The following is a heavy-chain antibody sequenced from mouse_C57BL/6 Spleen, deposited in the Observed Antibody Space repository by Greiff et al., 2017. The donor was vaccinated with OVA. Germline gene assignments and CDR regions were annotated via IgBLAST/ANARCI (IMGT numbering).Heavy chain of an antibody. D-gene: IGHD2-3*01. V-gene: IGHV5-9-1*02. J-gene: IGHJ3*01. CDR1: GFTFSSYA. CDR3: TRAPYDGYYGGFAY. CDR2: ISSGGDYI. Sequence: EVKLMESGEGLVKPGGSLKLSCAASGFTFSSYAMSWVRQTPEKRLEWVAYISSGGDYISYADTVKGRFTISRDNARNTLYLQMSSLKSEDTAMYYCTRAPYDGYYGGFAYWGQGTLVTVSA.